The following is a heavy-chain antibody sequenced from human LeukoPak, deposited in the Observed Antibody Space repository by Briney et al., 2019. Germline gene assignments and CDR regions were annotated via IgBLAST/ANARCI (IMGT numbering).Heavy chain of an antibody. CDR1: GGSISSSSYY. J-gene: IGHJ5*02. D-gene: IGHD3-10*01. CDR2: IYYSGST. CDR3: ARARGFGELFYFT. Sequence: PSETLSLTCTVSGGSISSSSYYWGWIRQPPGKGLEWIGSIYYSGSTYYNPSLKSRVTISVDTSKNQFSLKLSSVTAADTAVYYCARARGFGELFYFTWGQGTLVTVSS. V-gene: IGHV4-39*07.